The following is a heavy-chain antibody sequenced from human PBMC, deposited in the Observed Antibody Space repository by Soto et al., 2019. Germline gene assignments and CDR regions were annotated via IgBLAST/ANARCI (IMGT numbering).Heavy chain of an antibody. V-gene: IGHV4-4*07. D-gene: IGHD3-10*01. CDR2: IYTGGST. CDR3: ARVSGDYYGSGSYSLDY. Sequence: PSETLSLTCTVSGGSISTYYWSWIRQPAGKGLEWIGRIYTGGSTNYNPSLKSRVTTSLDTSKKLFSLKLNSVTAADTAVYYCARVSGDYYGSGSYSLDYWGQGILVTVSS. J-gene: IGHJ4*02. CDR1: GGSISTYY.